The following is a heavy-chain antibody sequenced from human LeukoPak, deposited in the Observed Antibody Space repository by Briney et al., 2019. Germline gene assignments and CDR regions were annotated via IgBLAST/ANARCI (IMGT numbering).Heavy chain of an antibody. V-gene: IGHV3-30*18. CDR3: AKLLAYCGGGCPTHAFDI. CDR2: ISYDGSNK. J-gene: IGHJ3*02. Sequence: GGSLRLSCAASGFTFSNYGMHWVRQAPGKGLEWVAVISYDGSNKYYADSVKGRFTISRDNSKNTLYLQMNSLRAEDTAVYYCAKLLAYCGGGCPTHAFDIWGQGTMVTVSS. D-gene: IGHD2-21*02. CDR1: GFTFSNYG.